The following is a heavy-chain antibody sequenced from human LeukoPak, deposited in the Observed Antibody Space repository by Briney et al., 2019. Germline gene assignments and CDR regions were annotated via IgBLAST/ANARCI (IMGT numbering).Heavy chain of an antibody. V-gene: IGHV3-23*01. J-gene: IGHJ4*02. D-gene: IGHD3-9*01. CDR2: ISGSGGTT. Sequence: QSGGSLRLSCAASGFSFSNYAMNWVRQAPGKGLEWVSVISGSGGTTYYGDSVKGRFTISRDNSKNTLYLQMNSLRAEDTAVYYCAKDWFDAEFDYWGQGTLVTGSS. CDR1: GFSFSNYA. CDR3: AKDWFDAEFDY.